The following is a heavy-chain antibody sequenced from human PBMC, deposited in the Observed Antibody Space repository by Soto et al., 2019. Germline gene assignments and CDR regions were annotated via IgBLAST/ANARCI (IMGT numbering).Heavy chain of an antibody. V-gene: IGHV4-30-4*01. CDR2: IYYSGST. CDR3: ARDGDYYDSSGYYWRYFDY. CDR1: GGSISSGDYY. J-gene: IGHJ4*02. D-gene: IGHD3-22*01. Sequence: QVQLQESGPGLVKPSQTLSLTCTVSGGSISSGDYYWSWIRQPPGKGLEWIGYIYYSGSTYYNPSLKSRVTISVDTSKDQCSLKLSSVTAADTAVYYCARDGDYYDSSGYYWRYFDYWGQGTLVTVSS.